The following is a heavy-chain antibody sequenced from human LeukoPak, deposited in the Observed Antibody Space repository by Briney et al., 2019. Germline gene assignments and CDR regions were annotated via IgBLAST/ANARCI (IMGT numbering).Heavy chain of an antibody. D-gene: IGHD3-3*01. V-gene: IGHV3-11*01. CDR2: ISSSGSTI. CDR1: GFTFSDYY. CDR3: ARVAMYYDFWSGTLDY. Sequence: PGGSLRLSCAASGFTFSDYYMSWIRQAPGKGLEWVSYISSSGSTIYYADSVKGRFTISRDNAKNSLYLQMNSLRAEDTAVYYCARVAMYYDFWSGTLDYWGQGTLVTVSS. J-gene: IGHJ4*02.